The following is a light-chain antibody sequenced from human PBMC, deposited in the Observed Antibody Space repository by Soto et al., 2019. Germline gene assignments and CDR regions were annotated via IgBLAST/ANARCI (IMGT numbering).Light chain of an antibody. CDR3: TSYASGSSQVV. J-gene: IGLJ2*01. Sequence: QSALTQPASVSGSPGQSITLSCTGTSSDIGGYDYVSWYQRHPGKAPKLIIYDVNNRPSGVSNRFSGSKSGNTASLTISGLQAEDEADYYCTSYASGSSQVVVGGGTKLTVL. V-gene: IGLV2-14*01. CDR2: DVN. CDR1: SSDIGGYDY.